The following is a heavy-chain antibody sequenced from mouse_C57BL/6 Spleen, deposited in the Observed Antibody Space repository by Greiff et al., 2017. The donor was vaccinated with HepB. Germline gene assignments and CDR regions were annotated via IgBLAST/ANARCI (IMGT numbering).Heavy chain of an antibody. CDR1: GYTFTSYW. V-gene: IGHV1-52*01. CDR2: IDPSDSET. CDR3: ARRRYDEDYYAMDY. J-gene: IGHJ4*01. D-gene: IGHD2-3*01. Sequence: VQLQQPGAELVRPGSSVKLSCKASGYTFTSYWMHWVKQRPIQGLEWIGNIDPSDSETHYNQKFKDKATLTVDKSSSTAYMQLSSLTSEDSAVYYCARRRYDEDYYAMDYWGQGTSVTVSS.